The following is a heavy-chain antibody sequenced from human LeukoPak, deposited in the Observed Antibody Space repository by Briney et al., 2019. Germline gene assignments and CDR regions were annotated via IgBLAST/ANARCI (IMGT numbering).Heavy chain of an antibody. V-gene: IGHV1-8*01. D-gene: IGHD2-2*01. CDR3: ARESCSSTSCLNYYYYYGMDV. CDR2: MNPNSGNT. Sequence: ASVKVSCKASGYTFTSYDINWVRQATGQGLEWMGWMNPNSGNTGYAQKFQGRVTMTRNTSISTAYMELSSLRSDDTAVYYCARESCSSTSCLNYYYYYGMDVWGQGTTVTVSS. CDR1: GYTFTSYD. J-gene: IGHJ6*02.